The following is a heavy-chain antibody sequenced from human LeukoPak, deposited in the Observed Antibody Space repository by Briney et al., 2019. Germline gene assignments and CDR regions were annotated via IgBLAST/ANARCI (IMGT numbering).Heavy chain of an antibody. CDR1: GGSISSYY. CDR3: ARPKVSDWYLGFDY. V-gene: IGHV4-59*01. CDR2: IYYSGST. D-gene: IGHD6-19*01. Sequence: PSETLSLTCTVSGGSISSYYWSWIRQPPGKGLEWIGYIYYSGSTNYNPSLKSRVTISVDTSKNQFSLKLSSVTAADTAVYYCARPKVSDWYLGFDYWGQGTLVTVSS. J-gene: IGHJ4*02.